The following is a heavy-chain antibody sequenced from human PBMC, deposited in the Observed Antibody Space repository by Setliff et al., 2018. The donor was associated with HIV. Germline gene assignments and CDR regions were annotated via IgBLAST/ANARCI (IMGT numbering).Heavy chain of an antibody. Sequence: PGGSLRLSCAASGFTFNNYAMNWVRQAPGKGLEWVSAITGSGGGTNYADSVKGRFTISRDNSKDTLYLQMNGLRAEDTAVYYCAKVVVSAAFVDAFDIWGPGSLVTVSS. D-gene: IGHD2-15*01. V-gene: IGHV3-23*01. J-gene: IGHJ3*02. CDR3: AKVVVSAAFVDAFDI. CDR1: GFTFNNYA. CDR2: ITGSGGGT.